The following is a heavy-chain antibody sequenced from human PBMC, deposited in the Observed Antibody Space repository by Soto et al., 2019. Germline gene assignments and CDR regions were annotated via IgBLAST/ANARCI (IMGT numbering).Heavy chain of an antibody. V-gene: IGHV4-4*07. J-gene: IGHJ5*02. CDR2: IYPTGST. CDR3: ATGRSEVVPGAMDT. D-gene: IGHD2-2*01. Sequence: PSETLSPTCTVSGDSFSNYYCNWVRKSAGKGLEWIGRIYPTGSTTYNPSLKSRLTMSVDTSKNQFSLRLTSMTAADTAVYYCATGRSEVVPGAMDTWGQGTLVTVSS. CDR1: GDSFSNYY.